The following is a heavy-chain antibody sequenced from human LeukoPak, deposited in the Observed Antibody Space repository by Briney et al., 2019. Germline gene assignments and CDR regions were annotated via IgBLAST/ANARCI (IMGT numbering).Heavy chain of an antibody. CDR3: ARSIAARPDYYYYYGMDV. J-gene: IGHJ6*02. D-gene: IGHD6-6*01. V-gene: IGHV5-51*01. Sequence: GESLKISCKGSGYSFTSYWIGWVRQMPGKGLEWMGIIYPGDSDTRYSPSFQGQVTISADKSISTAYLQWGSLKASDTAMYYCARSIAARPDYYYYYGMDVWGQGTTVTVSS. CDR1: GYSFTSYW. CDR2: IYPGDSDT.